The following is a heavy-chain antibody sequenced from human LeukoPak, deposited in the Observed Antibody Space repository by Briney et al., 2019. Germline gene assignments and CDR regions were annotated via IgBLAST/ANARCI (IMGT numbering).Heavy chain of an antibody. CDR1: GGSISSYY. D-gene: IGHD5-12*01. V-gene: IGHV4-34*01. J-gene: IGHJ4*02. CDR3: ARGGVATMIDY. CDR2: INHSGST. Sequence: SETLSLTCTVSGGSISSYYWSWIRQPPGKGLEWIGEINHSGSTNYNPSLKSRVTISVDTSKNQFSLKLSSVTAADTAVYYCARGGVATMIDYWGQGTLVTVSS.